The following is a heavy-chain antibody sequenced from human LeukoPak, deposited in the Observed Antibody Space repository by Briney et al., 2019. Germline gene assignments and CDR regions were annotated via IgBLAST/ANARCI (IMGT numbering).Heavy chain of an antibody. CDR1: GGSISSYY. Sequence: PSETLSLTCTVSGGSISSYYWSWIRQPPGKGLEWIGYIYYSGSTNYNPSLKSRVTISVDTSKNQFSLKLSSVTAADTAVYYCARQEYYYDSSGYPILYGMDVWGQGTTVTVSS. CDR3: ARQEYYYDSSGYPILYGMDV. D-gene: IGHD3-22*01. V-gene: IGHV4-59*08. CDR2: IYYSGST. J-gene: IGHJ6*02.